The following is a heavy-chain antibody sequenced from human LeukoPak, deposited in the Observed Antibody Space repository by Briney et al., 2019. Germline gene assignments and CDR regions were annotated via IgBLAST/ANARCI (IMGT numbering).Heavy chain of an antibody. Sequence: GGSLRLSCAASGFTFSVYGMHWVRQAPGKGLEWVGVIWNDGSNKYYADSVKGRFTISRDNSKNTLYLQMNSLRAEDTAVYSCARASGPFDYWGQGTLLTVSS. CDR3: ARASGPFDY. J-gene: IGHJ4*02. V-gene: IGHV3-33*01. CDR2: IWNDGSNK. CDR1: GFTFSVYG. D-gene: IGHD3-10*01.